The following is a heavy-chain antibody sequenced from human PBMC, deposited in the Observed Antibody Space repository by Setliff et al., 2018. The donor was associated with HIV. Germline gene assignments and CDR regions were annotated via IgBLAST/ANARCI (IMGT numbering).Heavy chain of an antibody. J-gene: IGHJ3*01. CDR1: GGSISSYY. D-gene: IGHD5-18*01. CDR3: ARAEWIQLWFGAFGF. V-gene: IGHV4-4*07. CDR2: IYTSGST. Sequence: SETLSLTCTVSGGSISSYYWSWIRQPAGKGLEWIGRIYTSGSTNYNPSLRIRVTMSVDTSKNQFSLKLSSVTAADTAVYYCARAEWIQLWFGAFGFWGQGTMVTVSS.